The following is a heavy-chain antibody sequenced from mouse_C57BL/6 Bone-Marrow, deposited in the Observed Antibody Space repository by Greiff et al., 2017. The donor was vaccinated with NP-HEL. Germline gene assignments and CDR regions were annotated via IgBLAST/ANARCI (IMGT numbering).Heavy chain of an antibody. CDR1: GFTFSSYG. D-gene: IGHD1-1*01. V-gene: IGHV5-6*01. CDR3: ASQGYGNQYYYDY. CDR2: ISSGGSYT. Sequence: EVKVVESGGDLVKPGGSLKLSCAASGFTFSSYGMSWVRQTPDKRLEWVATISSGGSYTYSPDSVKGRFTISRDNAKKPLNLHMSSLKAEDAARYYCASQGYGNQYYYDYWGKGTTLTVAS. J-gene: IGHJ2*01.